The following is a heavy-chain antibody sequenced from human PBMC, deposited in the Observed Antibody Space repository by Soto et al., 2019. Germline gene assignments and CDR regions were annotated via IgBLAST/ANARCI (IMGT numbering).Heavy chain of an antibody. D-gene: IGHD3-3*01. V-gene: IGHV1-18*01. CDR1: GYTFTSYG. Sequence: QVQLVQSGAEVKKPGASVKVYCKASGYTFTSYGISWVRQAPGQGLEWMGWISAYNGNTNYAQKLQGRVTMTTDTSTSTAYMELRSMTSDDTAVYYCARTDYDFWSGYYEYWGQGTVVNVTT. CDR3: ARTDYDFWSGYYEY. CDR2: ISAYNGNT. J-gene: IGHJ4*02.